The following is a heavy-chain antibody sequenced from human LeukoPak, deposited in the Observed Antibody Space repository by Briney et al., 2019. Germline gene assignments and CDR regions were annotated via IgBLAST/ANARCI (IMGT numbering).Heavy chain of an antibody. V-gene: IGHV3-11*01. CDR1: GFTFSDYY. D-gene: IGHD1-26*01. CDR2: ITNT. CDR3: ARPLRQYSGDYAFDI. J-gene: IGHJ3*02. Sequence: GGSVRLSCAASGFTFSDYYMGWIRQAPGKGLECVSYITNTVKGRFTISRDNAKNSLNLQMNSLRAEDTALYYCARPLRQYSGDYAFDIWGQGRMVTVSS.